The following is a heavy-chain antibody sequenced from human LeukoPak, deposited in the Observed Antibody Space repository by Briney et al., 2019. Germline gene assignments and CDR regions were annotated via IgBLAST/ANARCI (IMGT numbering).Heavy chain of an antibody. CDR1: GGTFTSYS. J-gene: IGHJ5*02. Sequence: ASVKVSCKASGGTFTSYSVSWVRQAPGHGLEWMGGIVPILGTTDYAEKFKGRVTMTTDESTTIVYMELSSLRSEDTAVYYCARVTGYSNWFDPWGQGTLVTVSS. D-gene: IGHD4-11*01. CDR2: IVPILGTT. CDR3: ARVTGYSNWFDP. V-gene: IGHV1-69*16.